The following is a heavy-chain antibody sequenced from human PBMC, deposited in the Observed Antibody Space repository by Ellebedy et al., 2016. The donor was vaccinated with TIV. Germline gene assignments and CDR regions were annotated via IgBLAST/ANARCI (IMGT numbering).Heavy chain of an antibody. CDR2: VYYSGST. V-gene: IGHV4-38-2*02. D-gene: IGHD1-26*01. J-gene: IGHJ4*02. Sequence: MPSETLSLTCTVSGYSISSNYYWGWIRQPPGKGLEWIGSVYYSGSTNYNPSLKSRVTISLDTSKNQFSLKLGSVTAADTAMYYCARENNDSGVGGFDYWGQGTLVTVSS. CDR1: GYSISSNYY. CDR3: ARENNDSGVGGFDY.